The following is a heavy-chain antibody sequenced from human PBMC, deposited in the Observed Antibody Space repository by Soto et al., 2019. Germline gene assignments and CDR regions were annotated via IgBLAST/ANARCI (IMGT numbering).Heavy chain of an antibody. CDR1: GGSFSCYY. CDR3: ARGLVDYGDYFDY. D-gene: IGHD4-17*01. CDR2: INHSGST. Sequence: PSETLSLTCAVYGGSFSCYYWSWIRQPPGKGLEWIGEINHSGSTNYNPSLKSRVTISVDTSKNQFSLKLSSVTAADTAVYYCARGLVDYGDYFDYWGQGTLVTVSS. J-gene: IGHJ4*02. V-gene: IGHV4-34*01.